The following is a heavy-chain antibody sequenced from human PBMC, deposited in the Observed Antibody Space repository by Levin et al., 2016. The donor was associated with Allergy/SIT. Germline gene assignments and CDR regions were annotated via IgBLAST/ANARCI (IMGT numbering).Heavy chain of an antibody. V-gene: IGHV4-39*02. Sequence: SETLSLTCTVSGGSISRSSYYWGWIRQPPGKGLVWIGSIYSSGSAFYNPSLKSRVTISVDTSKDHFSLIMTTVTAADTAVYFCARYNPVGTGIPRAFDIWGQGTMVTVSS. J-gene: IGHJ3*02. CDR3: ARYNPVGTGIPRAFDI. D-gene: IGHD2-21*02. CDR1: GGSISRSSYY. CDR2: IYSSGSA.